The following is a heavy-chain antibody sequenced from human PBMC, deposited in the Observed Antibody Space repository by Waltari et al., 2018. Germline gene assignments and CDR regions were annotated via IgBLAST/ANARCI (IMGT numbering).Heavy chain of an antibody. CDR3: AKDLRGWATVTTSDY. CDR1: GFTFSSYG. V-gene: IGHV3-30*02. D-gene: IGHD4-17*01. Sequence: QVQLVESGGGVVQPGGSLRLSCAASGFTFSSYGMHWVRQAPGKGLEWVAFIRYDGSNKYYADSVKGRFTISRDNSKNTLYLQMNSLRAEDTAVYYCAKDLRGWATVTTSDYWGQGTLVTVSS. J-gene: IGHJ4*02. CDR2: IRYDGSNK.